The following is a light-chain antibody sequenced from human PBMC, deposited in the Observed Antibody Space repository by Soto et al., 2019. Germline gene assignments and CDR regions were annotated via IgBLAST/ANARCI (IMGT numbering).Light chain of an antibody. Sequence: EIVLTQSPATLSLSPGGRATLSCRASQSVSSYLAWYQQKPGQAPRLLIYDASNRATGIPARFSGSGSGTDFTLTISSLEPEDFAVYYCQQRSNWSSITFGQGTRLEIK. CDR2: DAS. CDR1: QSVSSY. CDR3: QQRSNWSSIT. J-gene: IGKJ5*01. V-gene: IGKV3-11*01.